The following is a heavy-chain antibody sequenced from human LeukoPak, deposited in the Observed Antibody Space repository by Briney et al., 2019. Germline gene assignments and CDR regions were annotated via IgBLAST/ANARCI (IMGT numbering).Heavy chain of an antibody. D-gene: IGHD2-15*01. V-gene: IGHV3-7*01. Sequence: PGGSLRLSCAASGFTFSSYWMHWVRQAPGKGLEWVANIKPDGSQKYYVDSVKGRFTISRDNAKNSLYLQMNSLRAEDTAVYYCANIYCSGGTCTYFDDWGQGTLVTVSS. CDR3: ANIYCSGGTCTYFDD. J-gene: IGHJ4*02. CDR1: GFTFSSYW. CDR2: IKPDGSQK.